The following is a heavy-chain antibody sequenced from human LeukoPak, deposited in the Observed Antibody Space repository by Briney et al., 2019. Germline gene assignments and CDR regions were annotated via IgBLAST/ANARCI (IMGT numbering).Heavy chain of an antibody. V-gene: IGHV4-34*01. CDR1: GGSLSNNY. D-gene: IGHD3-3*01. CDR2: IIHSGST. Sequence: PSETLSLTCTVSGGSLSNNYWSWIRQPPGKGLDWIGEIIHSGSTNYNPSHKRRVTISVHTPINQVSLNLQSVTSAHTAELYCARGRYDFLRGYSGFWGEGTLVTVSS. J-gene: IGHJ4*02. CDR3: ARGRYDFLRGYSGF.